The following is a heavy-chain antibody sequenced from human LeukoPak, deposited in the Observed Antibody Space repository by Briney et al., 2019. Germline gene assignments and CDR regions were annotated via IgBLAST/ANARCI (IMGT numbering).Heavy chain of an antibody. V-gene: IGHV3-9*01. CDR1: GFSVSNNY. D-gene: IGHD2-15*01. Sequence: GGSLRLSCAASGFSVSNNYMNWVRQAPGKGLEWVSGISWNSGTIGYADSVKGRFTISRDNAKNSLYLQMNSLRAEDTALYYCVKGAAYHLGDAFDIWGQGTMVTVSS. CDR3: VKGAAYHLGDAFDI. CDR2: ISWNSGTI. J-gene: IGHJ3*02.